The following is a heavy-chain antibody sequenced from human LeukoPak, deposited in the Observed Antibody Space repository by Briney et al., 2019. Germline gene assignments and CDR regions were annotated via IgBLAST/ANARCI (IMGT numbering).Heavy chain of an antibody. J-gene: IGHJ3*02. Sequence: PGGSLRLSCAASGFTVSSNYMSWVRQAPGKGLEWVSVIYSGGSTYYADSVKGRFTISRDNSKNTLYLQMNSLRAEDTAVYYCASPYYYDSGGPNAFDIWGQGTMVTVSS. D-gene: IGHD3-22*01. V-gene: IGHV3-66*02. CDR2: IYSGGST. CDR1: GFTVSSNY. CDR3: ASPYYYDSGGPNAFDI.